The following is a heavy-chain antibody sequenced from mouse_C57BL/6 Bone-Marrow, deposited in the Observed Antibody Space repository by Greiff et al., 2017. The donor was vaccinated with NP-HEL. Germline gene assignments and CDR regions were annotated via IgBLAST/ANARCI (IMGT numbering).Heavy chain of an antibody. J-gene: IGHJ2*01. CDR2: INPSSGYT. Sequence: QVQLKQSGAELAKPGASVKLSCKASGYTFTSYWMHWVKQRPGQGLEWIGYINPSSGYTKYNQKFKDKATLTTDKSSSTAYMQLSSLTYEDSAVYYCARSVPLLLRVDYWGQGTTLTVSS. CDR3: ARSVPLLLRVDY. D-gene: IGHD1-1*01. CDR1: GYTFTSYW. V-gene: IGHV1-7*01.